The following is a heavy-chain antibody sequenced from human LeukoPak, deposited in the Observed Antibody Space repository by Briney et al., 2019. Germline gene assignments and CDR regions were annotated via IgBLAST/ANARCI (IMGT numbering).Heavy chain of an antibody. CDR2: INPSGGST. V-gene: IGHV1-46*01. Sequence: ASVEVSCKASGYTFTSYYMHWVRQAPGQGLEWMGIINPSGGSTSYAQKFQGRVTMTRDTSTSTVYMELSSLRSEDTAVYYCARDWGYYYDSSGYYPDDAFDIWGQGTMVTVSS. J-gene: IGHJ3*02. CDR1: GYTFTSYY. D-gene: IGHD3-22*01. CDR3: ARDWGYYYDSSGYYPDDAFDI.